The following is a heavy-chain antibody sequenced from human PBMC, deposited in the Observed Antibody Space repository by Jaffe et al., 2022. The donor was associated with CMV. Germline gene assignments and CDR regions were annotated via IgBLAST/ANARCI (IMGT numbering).Heavy chain of an antibody. CDR3: ARNGYSYGFDY. D-gene: IGHD5-18*01. CDR2: ISYRGTITYRGTT. Sequence: QLQLLESGPGLLKPSETLSLTCTVSGASISSSGYYWGWIRQPPGKGLEWIATISYRGTITYRGTTYYNPSLKSRVTISIDKSKNQFSLKLGSVTAADTAVYYCARNGYSYGFDYWGQGTLLTVSS. CDR1: GASISSSGYY. V-gene: IGHV4-39*01. J-gene: IGHJ4*02.